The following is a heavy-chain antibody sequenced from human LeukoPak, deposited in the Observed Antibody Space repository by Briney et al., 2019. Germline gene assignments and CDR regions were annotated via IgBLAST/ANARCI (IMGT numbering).Heavy chain of an antibody. CDR1: GFTFSSYA. D-gene: IGHD2-2*01. CDR2: ISYDGSNK. J-gene: IGHJ5*01. Sequence: GGSLRLSCAASGFTFSSYAMHWVRQAPGKGLEWVAVISYDGSNKYYADSVKGRFTISRDNAKNSLYLQTNDLRPEDTAVYYCARGFPYTSRQFESWGQGTLVTVSS. CDR3: ARGFPYTSRQFES. V-gene: IGHV3-30-3*01.